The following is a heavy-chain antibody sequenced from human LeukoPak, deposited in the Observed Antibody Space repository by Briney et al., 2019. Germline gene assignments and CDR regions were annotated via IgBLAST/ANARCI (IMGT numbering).Heavy chain of an antibody. J-gene: IGHJ4*02. Sequence: SLRLSCAASGFTFDGCAMHWVRQAPGKGLEWVSSISWNSGSIDYADSVRGRFTISRDNAKNSLYLQMNSLKAGDTALYYCAKEGSVCTNGICRYFDYWGQGTLVTVSS. D-gene: IGHD2-8*01. CDR1: GFTFDGCA. CDR3: AKEGSVCTNGICRYFDY. CDR2: ISWNSGSI. V-gene: IGHV3-9*01.